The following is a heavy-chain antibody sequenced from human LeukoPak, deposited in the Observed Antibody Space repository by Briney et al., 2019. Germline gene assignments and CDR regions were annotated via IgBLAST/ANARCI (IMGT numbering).Heavy chain of an antibody. CDR1: GFTFSTYG. CDR2: IWYDGNYK. D-gene: IGHD6-13*01. CDR3: ARDGGQQMEKFDY. J-gene: IGHJ4*02. Sequence: PGRSLRLSCVASGFTFSTYGMHWVRQAPGEGLEWVALIWYDGNYKYYADSVKGRFTISRDNSKNTLYLQMNSLRVEDTAVYYCARDGGQQMEKFDYWGQGTLVTVSS. V-gene: IGHV3-33*01.